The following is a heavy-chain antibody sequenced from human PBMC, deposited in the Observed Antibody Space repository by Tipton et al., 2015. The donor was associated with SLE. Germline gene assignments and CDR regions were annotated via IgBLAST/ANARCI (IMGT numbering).Heavy chain of an antibody. Sequence: GLVKPSQTLSLTCAISGDSVSTNGAAWTWIRQSPSRGLEWLGRTYYRSKWYSDYAVSVKSRITINPDTSKNQFSLQLNSVTPEDTAVYYCARVWGTGSRGVYYWGQGTLVTVSS. J-gene: IGHJ4*02. CDR1: GDSVSTNGAA. CDR2: TYYRSKWYS. V-gene: IGHV6-1*01. CDR3: ARVWGTGSRGVYY. D-gene: IGHD2-2*01.